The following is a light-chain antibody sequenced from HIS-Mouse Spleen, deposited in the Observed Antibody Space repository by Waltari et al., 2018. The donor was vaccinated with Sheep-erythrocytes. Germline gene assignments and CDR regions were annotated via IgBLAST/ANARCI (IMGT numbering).Light chain of an antibody. V-gene: IGKV2-28*01. Sequence: DIVMTQSPLSLPVTPGEPASISCRSSQSLLHSNGYNYLDWYLQKPGQSPQLLIYLGSKRASGVPDRFSGSGSGTDFTLTISRLEPEDFAVYYCQQRSNWLTFGGGTKVEIK. CDR1: QSLLHSNGYNY. CDR2: LGS. CDR3: QQRSNWLT. J-gene: IGKJ4*01.